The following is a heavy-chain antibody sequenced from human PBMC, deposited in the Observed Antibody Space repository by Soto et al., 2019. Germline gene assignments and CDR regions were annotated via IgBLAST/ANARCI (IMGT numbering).Heavy chain of an antibody. CDR1: RFSLSTYW. CDR3: TKDRTPLLGYNWFDP. Sequence: EVQLVESGGGLVQPGGSLRLSCVASRFSLSTYWMYWVRQAPGKGLMWVSRINSDGGITNYADSVKGRFTISRDNAKNTLYLQMNSLRAEDTAFYFCTKDRTPLLGYNWFDPWGQGTLVTVSS. D-gene: IGHD7-27*01. V-gene: IGHV3-74*01. J-gene: IGHJ5*02. CDR2: INSDGGIT.